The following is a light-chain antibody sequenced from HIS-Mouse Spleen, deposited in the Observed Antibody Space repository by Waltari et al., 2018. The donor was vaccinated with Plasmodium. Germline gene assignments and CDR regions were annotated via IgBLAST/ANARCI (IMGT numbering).Light chain of an antibody. CDR2: WAS. CDR1: QSVLYSSNNKNY. J-gene: IGKJ4*01. V-gene: IGKV4-1*01. CDR3: QQYYSTPLT. Sequence: DIVMTQSPDSLAVSLGERATINCKSSQSVLYSSNNKNYLAWYQQKPGQPPKLLIYWASTRESGVPDRFSGSGAGTDFTLTISSLQAEDVAGYYCQQYYSTPLTFGGGNKGEIK.